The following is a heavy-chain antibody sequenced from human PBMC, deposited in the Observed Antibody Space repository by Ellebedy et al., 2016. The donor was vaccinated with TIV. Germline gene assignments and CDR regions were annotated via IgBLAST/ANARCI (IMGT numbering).Heavy chain of an antibody. D-gene: IGHD4-11*01. Sequence: PGGSLRLSCEASGFSSSNAWMSRVRQAPGKGLEWVGHIRGKTDGGTTDYAAPMRGTFTISRDDSKNTVSLRMNSLKTEDTAVYYCTTVGDYNKYPFYFAYWGQGALVTVSS. CDR1: GFSSSNAW. J-gene: IGHJ4*02. CDR2: IRGKTDGGTT. V-gene: IGHV3-15*01. CDR3: TTVGDYNKYPFYFAY.